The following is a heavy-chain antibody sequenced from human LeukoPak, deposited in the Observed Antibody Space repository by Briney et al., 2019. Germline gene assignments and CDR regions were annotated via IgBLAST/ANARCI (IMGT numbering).Heavy chain of an antibody. Sequence: GSLRLSCAASGFTFTNHAMSWVRQAPGKGLEWVSSISAGDSNIYYAEPVKGLFTISRDNSKSTLNLQINNLRDEDTAVYYCARVPREGYCSGGSCHVFYFDYWGQGTLVTVSS. CDR2: ISAGDSNI. CDR3: ARVPREGYCSGGSCHVFYFDY. CDR1: GFTFTNHA. V-gene: IGHV3-23*01. J-gene: IGHJ4*02. D-gene: IGHD2-15*01.